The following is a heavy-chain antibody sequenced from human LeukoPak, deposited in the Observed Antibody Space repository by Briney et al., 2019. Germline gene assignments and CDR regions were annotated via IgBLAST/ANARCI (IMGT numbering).Heavy chain of an antibody. CDR1: GFTFSNYS. V-gene: IGHV3-21*01. J-gene: IGHJ4*02. Sequence: GGSLRLSCAASGFTFSNYSLNWVRQAPGKGLEWVSSINSSSRYIYYADSVKGRFTISRDNAKNSLYLQMSSLRAEDTAVYYCARGPYNYGSSGYYPPFFDYWGQGTLVTVSS. CDR2: INSSSRYI. D-gene: IGHD3-22*01. CDR3: ARGPYNYGSSGYYPPFFDY.